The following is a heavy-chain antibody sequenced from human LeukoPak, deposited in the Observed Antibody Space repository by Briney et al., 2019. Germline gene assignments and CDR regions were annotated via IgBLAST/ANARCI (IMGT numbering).Heavy chain of an antibody. D-gene: IGHD3-22*01. V-gene: IGHV4-59*01. CDR1: GGSISSYH. J-gene: IGHJ4*02. CDR3: ARQSISGSSLSYFDY. Sequence: SETLSLTCTVSGGSISSYHWSWIRQPPGKGLEWIGYVYYTGGTNYNPSLKSRVTISVDTSKNQVSLKLSSVTAADTAVYYCARQSISGSSLSYFDYWGQGTLVNVSS. CDR2: VYYTGGT.